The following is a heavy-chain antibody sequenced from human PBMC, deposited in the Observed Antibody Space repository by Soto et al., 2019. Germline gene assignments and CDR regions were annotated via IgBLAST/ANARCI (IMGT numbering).Heavy chain of an antibody. Sequence: ASVKVSCKASGGTFSSYAISWVRQAPGQGLEWMGEIIPIFGTANYAQKFQGRVTITADKSTSTAYMELSSLRSEDTAVYYCARDPVAYSSGSDYWGQGTLVTVSS. D-gene: IGHD6-19*01. J-gene: IGHJ4*02. CDR2: IIPIFGTA. CDR3: ARDPVAYSSGSDY. V-gene: IGHV1-69*06. CDR1: GGTFSSYA.